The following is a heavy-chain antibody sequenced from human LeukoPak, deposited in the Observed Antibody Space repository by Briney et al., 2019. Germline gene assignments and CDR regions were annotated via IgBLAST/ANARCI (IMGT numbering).Heavy chain of an antibody. CDR2: IYHSGST. D-gene: IGHD3-3*01. CDR1: GYSISSGYY. Sequence: SETLSLTCAVSGYSISSGYYWGWIRQPPGKGLEWIGSIYHSGSTYYNPSLKSRITISVDTSKNQFSLKLSSVTAADTAVYYCARWDSGEWFHDAFDIWGQGTMVTVSS. V-gene: IGHV4-38-2*01. CDR3: ARWDSGEWFHDAFDI. J-gene: IGHJ3*02.